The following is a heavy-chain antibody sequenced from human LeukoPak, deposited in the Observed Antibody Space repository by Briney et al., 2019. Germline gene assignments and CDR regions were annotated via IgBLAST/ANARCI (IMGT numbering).Heavy chain of an antibody. CDR3: AKDYYFDTDAYSWSSPGWHPFDI. V-gene: IGHV3-23*01. Sequence: PGGSLRLSCTASGFTFNNSAMNWVRQAPGKGLEWVSTISRSGDSTYYADSVKGRFTISRDHSKNTLYLQMNSLTVEDTAIYYCAKDYYFDTDAYSWSSPGWHPFDIWGQGTMATVSS. J-gene: IGHJ3*02. D-gene: IGHD3-22*01. CDR2: ISRSGDST. CDR1: GFTFNNSA.